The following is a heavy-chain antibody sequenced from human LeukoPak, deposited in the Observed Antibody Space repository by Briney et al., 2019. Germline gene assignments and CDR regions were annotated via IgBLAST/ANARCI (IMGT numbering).Heavy chain of an antibody. CDR2: INHSGST. V-gene: IGHV4-34*01. J-gene: IGHJ6*03. CDR1: GGSFSVYY. CDR3: ARVYGDYDYYYYYMDV. D-gene: IGHD4-17*01. Sequence: SETLSPTCAVSGGSFSVYYWSWIRHPRGKGLEWIGEINHSGSTNYNPSLKSRVTISVDTSKNQFSLKLSSVTAADTAVYYCARVYGDYDYYYYYMDVWGKGTTVTISS.